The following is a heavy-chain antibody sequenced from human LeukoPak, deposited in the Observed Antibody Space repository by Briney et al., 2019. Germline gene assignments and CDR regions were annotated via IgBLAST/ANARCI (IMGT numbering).Heavy chain of an antibody. J-gene: IGHJ6*02. CDR1: GGSFSGYY. V-gene: IGHV4-34*01. CDR2: INHSGST. D-gene: IGHD6-6*01. CDR3: ASARAARYKYYYGMDV. Sequence: SETLSLTCAVYGGSFSGYYWSWIRQPPGKGLEWIGEINHSGSTNYNPSLKSRVTISVDTSKNQFSLKLSSVTAADTAVYYRASARAARYKYYYGMDVWGQGTTVTVSS.